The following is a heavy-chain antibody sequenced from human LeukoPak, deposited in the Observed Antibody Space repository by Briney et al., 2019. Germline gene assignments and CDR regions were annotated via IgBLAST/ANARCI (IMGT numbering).Heavy chain of an antibody. Sequence: SETLSLTCAVSGYSIDSSDWWGWIRQPPGKGLEWIGYVHYTGNTYYTPSLKSRVTMSVGTSKNQFSLKLSSVTAVDTAVYYCAKKPNSEYYFDYWGQGTLVTVSS. CDR2: VHYTGNT. V-gene: IGHV4-28*01. D-gene: IGHD2/OR15-2a*01. CDR1: GYSIDSSDW. J-gene: IGHJ4*02. CDR3: AKKPNSEYYFDY.